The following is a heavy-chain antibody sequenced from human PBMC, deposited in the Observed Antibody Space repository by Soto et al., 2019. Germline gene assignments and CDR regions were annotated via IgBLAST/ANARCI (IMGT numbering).Heavy chain of an antibody. CDR2: ISSSSSYT. J-gene: IGHJ4*02. CDR1: GFTFSDYY. CDR3: ARDLGTHCSGYYFDY. Sequence: QVQLVESGGGLVKPGGSLRLSCAASGFTFSDYYMSWIRQAPGKGLEWVSYISSSSSYTNYAVSVKGRFTISRDNAKNSLYLQMNSLRAEDTAVYDCARDLGTHCSGYYFDYWGQGTLVTVSS. V-gene: IGHV3-11*06. D-gene: IGHD2-15*01.